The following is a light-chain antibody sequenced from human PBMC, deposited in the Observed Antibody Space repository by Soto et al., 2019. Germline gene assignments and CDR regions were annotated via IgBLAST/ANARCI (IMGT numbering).Light chain of an antibody. CDR2: QAS. CDR1: ESPLNW. Sequence: IQMTQSPSTLSASVGDTVTITCRASESPLNWVAWYQLKPGKTHKLLIYQASGLESGDTSRFRGSESGTDFSPTISSLHPDDFATYCCQQYHIYPRTFGQGTRVE. J-gene: IGKJ1*01. V-gene: IGKV1-5*03. CDR3: QQYHIYPRT.